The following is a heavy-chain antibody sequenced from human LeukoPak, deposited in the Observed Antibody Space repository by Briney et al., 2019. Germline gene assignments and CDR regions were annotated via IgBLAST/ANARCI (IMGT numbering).Heavy chain of an antibody. J-gene: IGHJ4*02. CDR2: IIPIFGTT. D-gene: IGHD4-17*01. Sequence: SVKVSFKASGGTFSSYAITWVRQAPGQGLEWVGGIIPIFGTTKYAQKFQGRATITTDASATTAYMELVSLTSGDTAVYYCARDASSYGGKSWGEGYWGQGTRVTVSS. V-gene: IGHV1-69*05. CDR3: ARDASSYGGKSWGEGY. CDR1: GGTFSSYA.